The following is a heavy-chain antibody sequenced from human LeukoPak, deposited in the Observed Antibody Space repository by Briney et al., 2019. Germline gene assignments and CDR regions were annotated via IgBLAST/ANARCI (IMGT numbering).Heavy chain of an antibody. J-gene: IGHJ4*02. CDR2: IYYSGST. CDR3: ARHGSGWYDFDY. D-gene: IGHD6-19*01. V-gene: IGHV4-59*08. CDR1: GGSISSYY. Sequence: SETLSLTCTVSGGSISSYYWSWIRQPPGKGLEWIGYIYYSGSTNYNPSLKSRVTISVDTSYNQQFSLKVSSVTAADTAVYYCARHGSGWYDFDYWGQGTLVTVSS.